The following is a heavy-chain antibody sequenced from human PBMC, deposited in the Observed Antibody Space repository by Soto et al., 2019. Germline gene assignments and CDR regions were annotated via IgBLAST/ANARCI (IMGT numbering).Heavy chain of an antibody. CDR3: ARSAAAAGTLGY. CDR1: GGSISSSSYY. D-gene: IGHD6-13*01. CDR2: IYYSGST. Sequence: QLQLQESGPGLVKPSETLSLTCTVSGGSISSSSYYWGWIRQPPGKGLEWIGSIYYSGSTYYNPSLKSRVTISVDTSKNQFSLKLSSVTAADTAVYYCARSAAAAGTLGYWGQGTLVTVSS. J-gene: IGHJ4*02. V-gene: IGHV4-39*01.